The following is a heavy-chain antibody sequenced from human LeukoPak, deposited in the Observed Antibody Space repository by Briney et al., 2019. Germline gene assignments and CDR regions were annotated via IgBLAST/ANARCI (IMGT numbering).Heavy chain of an antibody. Sequence: PGGSLRLSCAASGFTFSSYGMHWVRQAPGKGLEWVSAISGSGGSTYYADSVKGRFTISRDNSKNTLYLQMNSLRAEDTAVYYCAKETYYYDSSGHLGGWGQGTLVTVSS. D-gene: IGHD3-22*01. V-gene: IGHV3-23*01. J-gene: IGHJ4*02. CDR1: GFTFSSYG. CDR3: AKETYYYDSSGHLGG. CDR2: ISGSGGST.